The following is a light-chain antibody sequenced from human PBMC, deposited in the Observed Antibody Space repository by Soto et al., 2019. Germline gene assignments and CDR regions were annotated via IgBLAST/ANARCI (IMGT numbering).Light chain of an antibody. CDR3: QQGGT. Sequence: EIVLTQSPATLSLSPGERATLSCRASQSVSSYLAWYQQKPGQAPRLLIYDASNRATGIPARFSGSGSGTDFTLTISSLEPEDFAVYYWQQGGTFGGGTKVEIK. J-gene: IGKJ4*01. CDR2: DAS. V-gene: IGKV3-11*01. CDR1: QSVSSY.